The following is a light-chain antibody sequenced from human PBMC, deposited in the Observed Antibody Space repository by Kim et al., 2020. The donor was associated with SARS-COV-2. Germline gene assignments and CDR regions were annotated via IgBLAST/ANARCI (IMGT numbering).Light chain of an antibody. Sequence: GHRVSISCSGRSSNIGNNYVMWYQQVPGTAPKLLIFTNNQRPSRVPDRFSGSKSGTSASLAISGLRSEDEADYYCATWDDSLSGRVFGGGTQLTVL. CDR1: SSNIGNNY. J-gene: IGLJ3*02. CDR3: ATWDDSLSGRV. CDR2: TNN. V-gene: IGLV1-47*02.